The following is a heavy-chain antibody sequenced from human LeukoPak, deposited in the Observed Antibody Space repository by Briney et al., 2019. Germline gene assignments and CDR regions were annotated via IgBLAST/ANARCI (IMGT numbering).Heavy chain of an antibody. D-gene: IGHD3-10*01. CDR1: GFTFSSYA. J-gene: IGHJ4*02. Sequence: GGSLRLSCADSGFTFSSYAMHWVRQAPGKGLEYVSAISSDGGSTYYANSVKGRFTISRDNSRNTLYLQMGSLRAEDMAVYYCARGTHYYGSGSYYNEPLDYWGQGTLVTVSS. V-gene: IGHV3-64*01. CDR3: ARGTHYYGSGSYYNEPLDY. CDR2: ISSDGGST.